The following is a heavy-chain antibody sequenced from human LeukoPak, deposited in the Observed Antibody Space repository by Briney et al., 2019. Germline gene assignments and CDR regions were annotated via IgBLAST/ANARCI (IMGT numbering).Heavy chain of an antibody. CDR2: SSGSGGST. V-gene: IGHV3-23*01. Sequence: GGSLRLSCAASGFTFSSYAMSWVRQAPGKGLEWVSASSGSGGSTYYADSVKGRFTISRDNSKNTLYLQMNSLRAEDTAVYYCAKVPLGYCSSTSCNWDYWGQGTLVTVSS. D-gene: IGHD2-2*01. CDR3: AKVPLGYCSSTSCNWDY. J-gene: IGHJ4*02. CDR1: GFTFSSYA.